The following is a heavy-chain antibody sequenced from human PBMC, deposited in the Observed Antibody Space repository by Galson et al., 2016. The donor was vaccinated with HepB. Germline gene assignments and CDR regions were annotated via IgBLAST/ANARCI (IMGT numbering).Heavy chain of an antibody. CDR3: AKKGYCSSDACYPIWFAP. CDR1: TFSFSTYA. J-gene: IGHJ5*02. CDR2: ISGSGDST. Sequence: SLRLSCAASTFSFSTYAMTWVRQVPGKGLEWVSAISGSGDSTYYADSMRGRFTISRDNSKNTLYLQFNSLRAEDTAIYYCAKKGYCSSDACYPIWFAPWGQGTLVTVSS. D-gene: IGHD2-2*01. V-gene: IGHV3-23*01.